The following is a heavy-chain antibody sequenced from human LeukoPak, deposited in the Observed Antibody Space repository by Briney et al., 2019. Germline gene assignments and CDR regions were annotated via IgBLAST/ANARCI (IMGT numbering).Heavy chain of an antibody. D-gene: IGHD5-24*01. CDR3: ATESVELATIPLGY. J-gene: IGHJ4*02. V-gene: IGHV3-66*01. CDR2: LYSGGTT. Sequence: GGSLRLSCAASGFTVSNNYMSWVRQAPGKGLEWVSILYSGGTTYYADSVKGRFAISRDNAKNSLSLQMNSLRADDTAVYYCATESVELATIPLGYWGQGTLVTVSS. CDR1: GFTVSNNY.